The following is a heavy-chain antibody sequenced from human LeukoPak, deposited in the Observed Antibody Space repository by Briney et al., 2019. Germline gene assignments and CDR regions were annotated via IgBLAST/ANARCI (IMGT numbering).Heavy chain of an antibody. J-gene: IGHJ4*02. Sequence: VSVKVSCKASGYTFTTYYIHWVRQAPGKGLEWMGMINTGNGNSNLPQTSQATLTMTRDTSTSTVYMELSSLRTEDTAMYFCVREYPGAYFDFWGQGTLVTVSS. CDR3: VREYPGAYFDF. CDR1: GYTFTTYY. CDR2: INTGNGNS. V-gene: IGHV1-46*03. D-gene: IGHD7-27*01.